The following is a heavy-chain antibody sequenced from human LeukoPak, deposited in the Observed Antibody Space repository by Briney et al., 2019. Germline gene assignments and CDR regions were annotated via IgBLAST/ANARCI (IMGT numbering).Heavy chain of an antibody. D-gene: IGHD6-13*01. CDR1: GFTISSYS. CDR3: ARDPGSSWYQDY. CDR2: ISSSSSYI. J-gene: IGHJ4*02. V-gene: IGHV3-21*01. Sequence: GGSLRLSCAASGFTISSYSMNWVRQAPGKGLEWVSSISSSSSYIYYADSVKGRFTISRDNAKNSLYLQMNSLRAEDTAVYYCARDPGSSWYQDYWGQGTLVTVSS.